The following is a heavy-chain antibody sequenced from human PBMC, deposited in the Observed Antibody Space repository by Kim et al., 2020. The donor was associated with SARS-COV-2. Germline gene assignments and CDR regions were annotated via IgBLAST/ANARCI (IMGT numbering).Heavy chain of an antibody. J-gene: IGHJ6*03. V-gene: IGHV3-13*01. CDR3: ARAGYYYGSGSYYNYYYMDV. D-gene: IGHD3-10*01. CDR1: GFTFSSYD. Sequence: GGSLRLSCAASGFTFSSYDMHWVRQATGKGLEWVSAIGTAGDTYYPGSVKGRFTISRENAKNSLYLQMNSLRAGDTAVYYCARAGYYYGSGSYYNYYYMDVRGKGTTVTVSS. CDR2: IGTAGDT.